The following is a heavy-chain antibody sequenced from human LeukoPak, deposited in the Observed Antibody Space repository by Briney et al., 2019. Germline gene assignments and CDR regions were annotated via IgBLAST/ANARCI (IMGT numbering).Heavy chain of an antibody. D-gene: IGHD1-26*01. V-gene: IGHV3-30*03. J-gene: IGHJ4*02. CDR2: ISYDGSNK. CDR3: ARQKQSHGNFDY. Sequence: GRSLRLSCAASGFTFSNYGMHWVRQAPGKGLEWVAVISYDGSNKYYADSVKGRFTISRENAQNSLYLQMNSLRAEDTAMYYCARQKQSHGNFDYWGLGTLVTVSS. CDR1: GFTFSNYG.